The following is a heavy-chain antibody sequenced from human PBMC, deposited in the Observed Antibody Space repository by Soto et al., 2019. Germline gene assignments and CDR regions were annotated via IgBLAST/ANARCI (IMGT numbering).Heavy chain of an antibody. Sequence: XGSLRLSCTPAGFTFSSYAMHWVRPAPGKGLEWVAVISYDGSNKYYADSVKGRFTISRDNSKNTLYLQMNSLRAEDTAVYYCARRGAYYYDSSGYYWDAFDIWGQGTMVTVSS. CDR2: ISYDGSNK. CDR1: GFTFSSYA. V-gene: IGHV3-30-3*01. J-gene: IGHJ3*02. CDR3: ARRGAYYYDSSGYYWDAFDI. D-gene: IGHD3-22*01.